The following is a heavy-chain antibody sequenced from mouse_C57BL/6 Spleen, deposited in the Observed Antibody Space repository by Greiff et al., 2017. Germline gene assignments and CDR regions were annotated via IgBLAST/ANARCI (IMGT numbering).Heavy chain of an antibody. CDR3: TKGIYDGGYFDY. CDR1: GFNIKDYY. CDR2: IDPEDGDT. V-gene: IGHV14-1*01. D-gene: IGHD2-3*01. J-gene: IGHJ2*01. Sequence: VQLKQSGAELVRPGASVKLSCTASGFNIKDYYMHWVKQRPEQGLEWIGRIDPEDGDTEYAPKFQGKATMTADTSSNTAYLQLSSLTSEDTAVYYCTKGIYDGGYFDYWGQGTTLTVSS.